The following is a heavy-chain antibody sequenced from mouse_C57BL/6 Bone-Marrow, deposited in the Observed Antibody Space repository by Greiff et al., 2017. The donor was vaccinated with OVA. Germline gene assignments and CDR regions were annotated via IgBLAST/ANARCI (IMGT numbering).Heavy chain of an antibody. V-gene: IGHV1-4*01. Sequence: QVQLQQSGAELARPGASVKMSCKASGYTFTSYTMHWVKQRPGQGLEWIGYINPSSGYTKYNQKFKDKATLTADKSSSTAYMQLSSLTSEDSAVYYCAISLLPAWFAYWGQGTLVTVSA. CDR3: AISLLPAWFAY. CDR1: GYTFTSYT. J-gene: IGHJ3*01. CDR2: INPSSGYT.